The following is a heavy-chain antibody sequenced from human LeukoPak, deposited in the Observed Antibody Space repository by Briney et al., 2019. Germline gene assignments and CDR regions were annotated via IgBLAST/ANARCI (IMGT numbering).Heavy chain of an antibody. CDR2: IKQDGSEK. V-gene: IGHV3-7*03. D-gene: IGHD6-19*01. CDR3: ARVGLEQWLGTDY. CDR1: GFTFSSYW. J-gene: IGHJ4*02. Sequence: GGSLRLSCAASGFTFSSYWMSWVRQAPGKGLEWVANIKQDGSEKYYVDSVKGRFTISRDNAKNSLYLQMNSLRAKDTAVYYCARVGLEQWLGTDYWGQGTLITVSS.